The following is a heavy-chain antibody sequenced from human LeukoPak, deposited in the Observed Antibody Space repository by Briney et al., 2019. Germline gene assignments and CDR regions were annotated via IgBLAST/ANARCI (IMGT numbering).Heavy chain of an antibody. J-gene: IGHJ4*02. D-gene: IGHD6-13*01. Sequence: PGRSLRLSCAASGFTFSSYGMHWVRQAPGKGLEWVAVIWYDGSNKYYADSVKGRFTISRDNSKNTLYLQMNSLRAEDTAVYYCARDVYSSSWYAHDYWGQGTLVTVSS. CDR1: GFTFSSYG. CDR3: ARDVYSSSWYAHDY. V-gene: IGHV3-33*01. CDR2: IWYDGSNK.